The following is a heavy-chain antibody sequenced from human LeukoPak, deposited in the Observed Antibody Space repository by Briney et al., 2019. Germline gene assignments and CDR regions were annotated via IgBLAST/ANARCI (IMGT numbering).Heavy chain of an antibody. CDR1: GFTFSSYG. J-gene: IGHJ4*02. D-gene: IGHD6-13*01. CDR2: IWYDGSNK. CDR3: AKDLGYSGDY. Sequence: PGGSLRLSCAASGFTFSSYGVHWVRQAPGKGLEWVAVIWYDGSNKYYADSVKGRFTISRDNSKNTLYLQMNSLRAEDTAVYYCAKDLGYSGDYWGQGTLATVSS. V-gene: IGHV3-33*06.